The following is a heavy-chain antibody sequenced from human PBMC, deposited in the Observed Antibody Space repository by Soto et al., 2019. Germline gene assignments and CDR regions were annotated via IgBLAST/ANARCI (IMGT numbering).Heavy chain of an antibody. CDR1: GFTISSYA. CDR2: INIGGGT. V-gene: IGHV3-23*01. J-gene: IGHJ2*01. Sequence: EVQLLESGGGLVQPGGSLRLSCAASGFTISSYAMSRVRQAPGKGLEWVAVINIGGGTVYADSVKGRFAISRDNSKNTLSLQMNSLRAEDTAIYYCAKEALGYFDLWGRGTLVTVSS. CDR3: AKEALGYFDL.